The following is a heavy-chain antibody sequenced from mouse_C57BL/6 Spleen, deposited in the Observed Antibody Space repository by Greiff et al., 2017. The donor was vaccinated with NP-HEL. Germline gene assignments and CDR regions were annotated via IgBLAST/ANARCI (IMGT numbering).Heavy chain of an antibody. Sequence: VQLQQSGPELVKPGASVKISCKASGYTFTDYYMNWVKQSHGKSLEWIGDINPNNGGTSYNQKFKGKATLTVDKSSSTAYMELRSLTSEDSAVYYCARMGDWDDAMDYWGQGTSVTVSS. CDR3: ARMGDWDDAMDY. D-gene: IGHD4-1*01. V-gene: IGHV1-26*01. J-gene: IGHJ4*01. CDR2: INPNNGGT. CDR1: GYTFTDYY.